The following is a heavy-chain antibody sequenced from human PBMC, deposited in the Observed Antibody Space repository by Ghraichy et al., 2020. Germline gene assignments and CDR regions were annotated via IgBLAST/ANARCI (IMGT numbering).Heavy chain of an antibody. CDR1: GFTFSVFD. Sequence: GESLNISCAASGFTFSVFDMHWVRQAPGKGLEWVAFIRHDGSSGYDVDSVKDRFTISRDNSKNTLYLQMNSLKTEDTAVYYCAKLGGNALGGPREAFDCWGQGTLVTVSS. CDR2: IRHDGSSG. V-gene: IGHV3-30*02. CDR3: AKLGGNALGGPREAFDC. J-gene: IGHJ4*02. D-gene: IGHD2-15*01.